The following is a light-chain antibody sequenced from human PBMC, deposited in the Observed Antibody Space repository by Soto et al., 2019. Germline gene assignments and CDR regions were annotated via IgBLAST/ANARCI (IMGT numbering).Light chain of an antibody. V-gene: IGKV3-20*01. CDR3: QQYGSVPLT. J-gene: IGKJ4*01. CDR1: QSVSTSY. Sequence: EIGLTQSPGTLSLSPGERATLSCRASQSVSTSYLAWYQQKPGQAPRLLIYGASSRATGIPDRFSGSGSGADFTLTISRLEPEEFAVYYCQQYGSVPLTFGGGTKVEIK. CDR2: GAS.